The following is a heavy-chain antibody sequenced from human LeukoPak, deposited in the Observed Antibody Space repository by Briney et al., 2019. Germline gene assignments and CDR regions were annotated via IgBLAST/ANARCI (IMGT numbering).Heavy chain of an antibody. J-gene: IGHJ4*02. Sequence: GGSLRLSCAASGFTFSVHSMNWVRQAPGKGLEWVSYISTSSSTIYYADSVKGRFTISRDNAKNSLFLQMNSLRAEDTAMYYCARDRGHYFNYWGQGTLVTVSS. CDR2: ISTSSSTI. CDR1: GFTFSVHS. V-gene: IGHV3-48*01. CDR3: ARDRGHYFNY.